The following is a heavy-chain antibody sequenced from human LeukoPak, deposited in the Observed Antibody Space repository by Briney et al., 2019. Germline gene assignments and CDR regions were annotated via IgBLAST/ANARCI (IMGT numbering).Heavy chain of an antibody. V-gene: IGHV1-69*01. CDR3: ARGILLEWLFRRWFDP. Sequence: SVKVSCKASGGTFSSYAISWVRQAPGQGLEWMGGIIPIFGTANYAQKFQGRVTITADESTSTAYMELSSLRSEDTAVYYCARGILLEWLFRRWFDPWGQGTLVTVSS. J-gene: IGHJ5*02. D-gene: IGHD3-3*01. CDR2: IIPIFGTA. CDR1: GGTFSSYA.